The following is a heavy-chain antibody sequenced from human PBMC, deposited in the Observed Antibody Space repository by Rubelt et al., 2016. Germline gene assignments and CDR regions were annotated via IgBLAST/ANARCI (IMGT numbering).Heavy chain of an antibody. Sequence: QLQLQESGPGLVKPSETLSLTCTVSGGSISSSSYYWGWIRQPPGKGLEWIGSIYYSGSTYYNPSLKSLFTISVETSKNQFSLKLSSVTAAETAVYYCARQARDGYTMGDYFDYWGQGTLVTVSS. CDR3: ARQARDGYTMGDYFDY. CDR1: GGSISSSSYY. D-gene: IGHD5-24*01. J-gene: IGHJ4*02. CDR2: IYYSGST. V-gene: IGHV4-39*01.